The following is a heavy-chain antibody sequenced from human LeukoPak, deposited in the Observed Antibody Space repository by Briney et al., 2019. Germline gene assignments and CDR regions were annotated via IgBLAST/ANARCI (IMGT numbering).Heavy chain of an antibody. J-gene: IGHJ3*01. Sequence: SGPTLVNPTETLTLTCTFSGFSLRTSGVDVGWIRQPPGKALEWLALIYWDDVKRYSPSLRSRLTITKDTSKNQVVLTMTNTDPVDTATYYCAHRDLYCSSASCYSADAFDLWGQGTMVTVSS. CDR1: GFSLRTSGVD. CDR2: IYWDDVK. V-gene: IGHV2-5*02. CDR3: AHRDLYCSSASCYSADAFDL. D-gene: IGHD2-2*02.